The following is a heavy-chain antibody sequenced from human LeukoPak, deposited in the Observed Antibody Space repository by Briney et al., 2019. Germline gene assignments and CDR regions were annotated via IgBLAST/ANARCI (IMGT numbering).Heavy chain of an antibody. Sequence: SETLSLTCTVSGGSISSSSYYWGWIRQPPGKGLEWIGSIYYSGSTYYNPSLKSRVTISVDTSKNQFSLKLSSVTAADTAVYYCARVPGYSSSSHWFDPWGQGTLVTVSS. CDR2: IYYSGST. J-gene: IGHJ5*02. CDR3: ARVPGYSSSSHWFDP. D-gene: IGHD6-6*01. V-gene: IGHV4-39*07. CDR1: GGSISSSSYY.